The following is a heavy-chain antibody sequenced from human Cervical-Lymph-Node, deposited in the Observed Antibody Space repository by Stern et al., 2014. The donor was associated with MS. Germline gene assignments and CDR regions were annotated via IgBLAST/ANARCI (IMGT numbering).Heavy chain of an antibody. CDR1: GGTFSSYA. CDR2: IIPILGIA. J-gene: IGHJ4*02. Sequence: QVQLVQSGAEVKKPGSSVKVSCKASGGTFSSYAISWVRQAPGQGLEWMGRIIPILGIANYAQKFQGRVTITADKSTSTAYMELSSLRSEDTAVYYCARFYGSGSYYGYWGQGTLVTVSS. CDR3: ARFYGSGSYYGY. V-gene: IGHV1-69*09. D-gene: IGHD3-10*01.